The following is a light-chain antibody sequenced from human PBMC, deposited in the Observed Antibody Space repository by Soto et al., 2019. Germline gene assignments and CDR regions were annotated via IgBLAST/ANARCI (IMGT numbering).Light chain of an antibody. CDR1: STDFVGYNR. Sequence: QSALTQPPSVSGSPGQSVTISCTGTSTDFVGYNRVSWYQQPPGTAPKLMIYEVSKRPSGVPDLFSGSKSGNTASLTISGLQAADEADYYCSLYTSENAYVFGTGTKLTVL. CDR3: SLYTSENAYV. CDR2: EVS. V-gene: IGLV2-18*01. J-gene: IGLJ1*01.